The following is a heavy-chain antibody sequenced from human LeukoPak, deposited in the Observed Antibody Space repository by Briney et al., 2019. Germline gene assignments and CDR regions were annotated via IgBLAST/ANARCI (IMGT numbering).Heavy chain of an antibody. CDR3: AKDMAVGTTPRVYAFDV. CDR1: GFTFSDYA. CDR2: SSWNSGTI. J-gene: IGHJ3*01. V-gene: IGHV3-9*01. D-gene: IGHD1/OR15-1a*01. Sequence: PGGSLRLSCAASGFTFSDYAMHWVRQVPGKGLEWVGGSSWNSGTIAYGDSVKGRATISRDNARSSLYLEVNSLRVEDTALYYCAKDMAVGTTPRVYAFDVWGQGSLVTVSS.